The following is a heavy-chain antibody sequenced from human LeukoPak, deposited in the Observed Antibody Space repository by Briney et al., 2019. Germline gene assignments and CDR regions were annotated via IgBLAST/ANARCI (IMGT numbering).Heavy chain of an antibody. CDR1: GVSISSGDYY. CDR3: AREYQLHNYFDY. D-gene: IGHD2-2*01. Sequence: PSETLSLTCTVSGVSISSGDYYWSWIRQPPGKGLEWIGYIYYSGITYYNPSLKRRVTISVDTSKNQFSLKLSSVTAADTAVYYCAREYQLHNYFDYWGQGTLVTVSS. J-gene: IGHJ4*02. V-gene: IGHV4-30-4*01. CDR2: IYYSGIT.